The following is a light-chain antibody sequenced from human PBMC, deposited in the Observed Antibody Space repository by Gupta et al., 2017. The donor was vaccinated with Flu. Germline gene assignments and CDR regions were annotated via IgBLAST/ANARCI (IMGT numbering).Light chain of an antibody. CDR1: SSNIGSNT. V-gene: IGLV1-44*01. CDR3: AAWDDSLNTWV. CDR2: TTN. Sequence: QSVLTQTPSASGTPGQRVSISCSGSSSNIGSNTVNWYQQLPGTAPKLLIYTTNQRPPGVPDRFSGSRSGTSASLAISRLQSDDEADYFCAAWDDSLNTWVFGGGTKLTVL. J-gene: IGLJ3*02.